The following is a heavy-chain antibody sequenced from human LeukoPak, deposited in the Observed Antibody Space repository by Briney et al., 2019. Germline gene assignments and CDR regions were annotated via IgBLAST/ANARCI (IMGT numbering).Heavy chain of an antibody. J-gene: IGHJ6*02. CDR2: IYYSGST. CDR1: GGSISSSY. CDR3: ARGLRVGATNYYYYGMDV. V-gene: IGHV4-59*08. Sequence: SETLSLTCSVSGGSISSSYWSWIRQPPGKGLEWIGYIYYSGSTKSNPSLKSRVTISVDTSKNQFSLKLSSVTAADTAVYYCARGLRVGATNYYYYGMDVWGQGTTVTVSS. D-gene: IGHD1-26*01.